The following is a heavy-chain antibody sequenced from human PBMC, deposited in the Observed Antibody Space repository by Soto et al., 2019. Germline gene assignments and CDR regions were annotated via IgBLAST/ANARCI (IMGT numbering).Heavy chain of an antibody. V-gene: IGHV4-30-2*01. D-gene: IGHD3-9*01. CDR2: IYHSGST. CDR3: ARDSFDWLLFKKHQKLFDY. CDR1: GGSIGSGGYS. J-gene: IGHJ4*02. Sequence: SETLSLTCAVSGGSIGSGGYSWSWIRQPPGKGLEWIGYIYHSGSTYYNPSLKSRVTISVDRSKNQFSLKLSSVTAADTAVYYCARDSFDWLLFKKHQKLFDYWGQGTLVTVSS.